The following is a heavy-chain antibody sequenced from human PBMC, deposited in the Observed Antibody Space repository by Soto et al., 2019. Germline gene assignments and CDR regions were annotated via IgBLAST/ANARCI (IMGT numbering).Heavy chain of an antibody. Sequence: GASVKVSCKASGYTFTSYYMHWVRQAPGQGLEWMGIINPSGGSTSYAQKFQGRVTMTRDTSTSTVYMELSSLRSEDTAVYYCARDCTPRWKQQCELFDYWGQGTLVTVSS. CDR2: INPSGGST. CDR3: ARDCTPRWKQQCELFDY. CDR1: GYTFTSYY. J-gene: IGHJ4*02. D-gene: IGHD5-18*01. V-gene: IGHV1-46*01.